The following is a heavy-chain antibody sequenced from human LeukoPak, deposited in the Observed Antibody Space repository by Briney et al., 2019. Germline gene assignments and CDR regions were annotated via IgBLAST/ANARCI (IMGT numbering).Heavy chain of an antibody. V-gene: IGHV3-23*01. CDR1: GFTLSNSA. CDR3: ARVHRLLGAFDI. CDR2: FSGPGKT. Sequence: GGSLRLSCAASGFTLSNSAMSWVRQAPGKGLEWVSGFSGPGKTYYADSVKGRFTISRENAKNSLYLQMNSLRAGDTAVYYCARVHRLLGAFDIWGQGTMVTVSS. J-gene: IGHJ3*02.